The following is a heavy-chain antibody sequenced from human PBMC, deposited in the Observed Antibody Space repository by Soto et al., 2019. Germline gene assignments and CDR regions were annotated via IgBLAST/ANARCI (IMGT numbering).Heavy chain of an antibody. J-gene: IGHJ5*02. CDR2: INQNGVT. CDR1: GGSFGGYF. V-gene: IGHV4-34*01. Sequence: QVQLQQWGAGLLKPSEDLSLTCTIYGGSFGGYFWSWIRQAPGKGLEWIGEINQNGVTNYSPSLKSRVSITVDTPKNQFSLKVTSVTAADTAVYYCARVGGGSTDLWGQGTLVTVSS. CDR3: ARVGGGSTDL. D-gene: IGHD1-26*01.